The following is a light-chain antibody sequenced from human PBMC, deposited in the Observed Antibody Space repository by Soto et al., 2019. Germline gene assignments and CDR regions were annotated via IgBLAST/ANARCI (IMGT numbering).Light chain of an antibody. CDR2: DAF. CDR1: QDINNY. CDR3: QQYDTLPPT. Sequence: DIQMTQSPSSLSASVGDRVTITCRASQDINNYLIWYQQKPGKAPELLIYDAFSLQTGVPSRFSGGASGTDFTLTISSLQPEDIATYYCQQYDTLPPTLGQGTGWRS. J-gene: IGKJ2*01. V-gene: IGKV1-33*01.